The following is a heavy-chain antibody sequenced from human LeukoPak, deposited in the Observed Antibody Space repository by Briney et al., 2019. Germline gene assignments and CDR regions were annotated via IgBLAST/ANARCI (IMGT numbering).Heavy chain of an antibody. Sequence: GLSLKISCKGSGYSSTSYWIGWVRTIPGKGLEWMGTIYPVDSVTRYSPSFQGQATFPADKSITTDYLQWSRLKASDTGMYYCASLTTYYDTSGKPNNWFDLWGQGTLVTVSS. J-gene: IGHJ5*02. D-gene: IGHD3-22*01. CDR3: ASLTTYYDTSGKPNNWFDL. CDR1: GYSSTSYW. V-gene: IGHV5-51*01. CDR2: IYPVDSVT.